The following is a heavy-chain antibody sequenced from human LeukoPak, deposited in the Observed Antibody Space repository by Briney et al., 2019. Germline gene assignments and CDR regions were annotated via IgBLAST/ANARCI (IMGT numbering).Heavy chain of an antibody. CDR1: GGTFSSYA. CDR3: ASMYNWNYSTETLLDY. Sequence: SVKVSCKASGGTFSSYAISWVRQAPGQGLEWMGRIIPILGIANYAQKFQGRVTITADKSTSTAYMELSSLRSEDTAVYYCASMYNWNYSTETLLDYRGQGTLVTVSS. CDR2: IIPILGIA. V-gene: IGHV1-69*04. J-gene: IGHJ4*02. D-gene: IGHD1-7*01.